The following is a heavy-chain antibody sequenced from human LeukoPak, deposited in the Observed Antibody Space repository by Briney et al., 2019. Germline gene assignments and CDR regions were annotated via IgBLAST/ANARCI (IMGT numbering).Heavy chain of an antibody. V-gene: IGHV4-31*03. D-gene: IGHD3-22*01. CDR1: GGSISSGGYY. CDR2: IYYSGST. J-gene: IGHJ3*02. Sequence: PSQTLSLTCTVSGGSISSGGYYWSWIRQHPGKGLEWIGYIYYSGSTNYNPSLKSRVTISVDTSKNQFSLKLSSVTAADTAVYYCARAGIDYYDSSGYYLDAFDIWGQGTMVTVSS. CDR3: ARAGIDYYDSSGYYLDAFDI.